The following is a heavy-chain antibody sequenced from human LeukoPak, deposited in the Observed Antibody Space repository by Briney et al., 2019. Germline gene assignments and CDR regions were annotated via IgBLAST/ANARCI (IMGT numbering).Heavy chain of an antibody. J-gene: IGHJ4*02. CDR3: ARDGPDSFDN. CDR2: IKQDGSEK. V-gene: IGHV3-7*01. Sequence: GGSLRLSCAASGFTFSSYWINWVRQAPGKVLEWVANIKQDGSEKYYVDSVKGRFTISRDNAKNALYLQRNSLRAGDTAVYYCARDGPDSFDNWGQGTLVTVSS. CDR1: GFTFSSYW.